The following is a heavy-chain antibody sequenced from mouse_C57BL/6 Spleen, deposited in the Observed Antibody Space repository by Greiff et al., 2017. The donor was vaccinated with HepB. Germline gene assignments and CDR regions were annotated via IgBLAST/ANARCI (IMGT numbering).Heavy chain of an antibody. CDR1: GYTFTGYW. J-gene: IGHJ3*01. CDR3: ARGSRFTTVVDRFAY. V-gene: IGHV1-9*01. Sequence: VQLQQSGAELMKPGASVKLSCKATGYTFTGYWIEWVKQRPGHGLEWIGEILPGSGSTNYNEKFKGKATFTADTSSNTAYMQLSSLTTEDSAIYYCARGSRFTTVVDRFAYWGQGTLVTVSA. D-gene: IGHD1-1*01. CDR2: ILPGSGST.